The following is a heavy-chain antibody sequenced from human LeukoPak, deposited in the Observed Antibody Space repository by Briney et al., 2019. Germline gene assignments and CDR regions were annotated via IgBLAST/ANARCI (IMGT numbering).Heavy chain of an antibody. CDR1: GFTFSSYW. V-gene: IGHV3-7*01. Sequence: GGTLRLSCAASGFTFSSYWMSWVRQAPGKGLEWVANIKQDGSEKYYVDSVKGRFTSSRDNAKNSLYLQMNSLRAEDTAVYYCAREGGLPQDAWAFDIWGQGTMVTVSS. CDR2: IKQDGSEK. D-gene: IGHD2-15*01. J-gene: IGHJ3*02. CDR3: AREGGLPQDAWAFDI.